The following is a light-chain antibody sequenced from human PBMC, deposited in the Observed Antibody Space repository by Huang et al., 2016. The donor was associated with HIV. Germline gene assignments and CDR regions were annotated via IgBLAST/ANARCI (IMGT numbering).Light chain of an antibody. CDR2: DAS. V-gene: IGKV1-NL1*01. Sequence: DIQLTQSPSSLSASVGDRVTVTCRASQVISNSLAWYQQQPGKAPKLLLYDASKLQSGVPSRFSGGGAGTHYTLTISSLQPEDSGTYYCQQYYSPPYTFGLGSKLEIK. CDR1: QVISNS. CDR3: QQYYSPPYT. J-gene: IGKJ2*01.